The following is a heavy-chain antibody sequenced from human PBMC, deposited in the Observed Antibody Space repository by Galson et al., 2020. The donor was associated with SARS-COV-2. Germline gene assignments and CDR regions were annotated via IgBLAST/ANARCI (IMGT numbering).Heavy chain of an antibody. CDR2: IGGSSSPI. J-gene: IGHJ4*02. CDR3: ARGLCGGDCYED. V-gene: IGHV3-21*01. Sequence: GGSLRLSCTASGFTFTDYFMNWVRQAPGTGLEWVSAIGGSSSPIYYADSIKGRFTISRDNAKNSVYLQMNSLRVEDTAVYYCARGLCGGDCYEDWGQGTLVTVSS. CDR1: GFTFTDYF. D-gene: IGHD2-21*02.